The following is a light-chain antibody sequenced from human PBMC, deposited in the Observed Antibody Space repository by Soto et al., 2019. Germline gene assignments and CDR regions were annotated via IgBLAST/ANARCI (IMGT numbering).Light chain of an antibody. CDR3: QQRSNWPPIT. CDR2: AAF. CDR1: QSVTNSY. J-gene: IGKJ5*01. Sequence: EIVLTQSPDTLSLSPGEGATLSCRASQSVTNSYLAWYQQKPGQAPRLLIYAAFSRATGVPDRFSGSGSGTDFTLTISSLEPEDFAVYYCQQRSNWPPITFGQGTRLEIK. V-gene: IGKV3D-20*02.